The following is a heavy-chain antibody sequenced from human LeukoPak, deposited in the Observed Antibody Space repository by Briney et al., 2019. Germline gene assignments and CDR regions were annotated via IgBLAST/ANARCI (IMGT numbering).Heavy chain of an antibody. CDR1: GFTLSSYW. CDR2: ISSDGSST. D-gene: IGHD2-2*02. J-gene: IGHJ4*02. CDR3: ALGGCSSTSCYTVFGY. V-gene: IGHV3-74*01. Sequence: GGSLRLSCAASGFTLSSYWMHWVRQAPGKGLVWVSRISSDGSSTNYADSVKGRFTISRDNVKNTLYLQMSSLRVEDTAVYYCALGGCSSTSCYTVFGYWGQGTLVTVSS.